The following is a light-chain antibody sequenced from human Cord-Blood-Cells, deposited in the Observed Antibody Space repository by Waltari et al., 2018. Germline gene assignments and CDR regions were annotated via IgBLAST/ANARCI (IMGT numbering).Light chain of an antibody. Sequence: SSELTQDPAVSVALGQTVRITCQGDSLRSYYASRYQQKPGQAPVLVIYGKNNRPSGIPDRFSGSRSGNTDSLTITGAQAEDEADYYCNSRDSSGNHYVFGTGTKVTVL. J-gene: IGLJ1*01. CDR2: GKN. CDR3: NSRDSSGNHYV. CDR1: SLRSYY. V-gene: IGLV3-19*01.